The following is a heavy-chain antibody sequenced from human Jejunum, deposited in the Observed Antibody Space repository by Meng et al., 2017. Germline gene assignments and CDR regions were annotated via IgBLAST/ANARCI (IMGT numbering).Heavy chain of an antibody. CDR3: ARDLPGGTKGTWLDL. J-gene: IGHJ5*02. D-gene: IGHD1-14*01. Sequence: QVQLVQSGAEVKKPGASVKVSCKASGYIFNNYGVSWVRQAPGQGPEWMGWISAYNGNTNYAQNFQGRFTMTTDTSTSTAYMELRSLRSDDTAVYYCARDLPGGTKGTWLDLWGQGTLVTSPQ. CDR1: GYIFNNYG. CDR2: ISAYNGNT. V-gene: IGHV1-18*01.